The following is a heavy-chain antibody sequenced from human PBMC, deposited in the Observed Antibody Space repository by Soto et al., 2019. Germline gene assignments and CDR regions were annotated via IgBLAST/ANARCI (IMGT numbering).Heavy chain of an antibody. CDR1: GFTLSRYA. V-gene: IGHV3-30*04. Sequence: QVQLVESGGGVVQPGRSLRLSCAASGFTLSRYAMQWVRQAPGKGLEWLAVISFDGYNKFYADSVKGRFTISRDNSKNTLYLQMSSLRTDDTAVYYCARDLNGGYSDLRFDPWGQGTLVXVSS. J-gene: IGHJ5*02. CDR2: ISFDGYNK. CDR3: ARDLNGGYSDLRFDP. D-gene: IGHD3-9*01.